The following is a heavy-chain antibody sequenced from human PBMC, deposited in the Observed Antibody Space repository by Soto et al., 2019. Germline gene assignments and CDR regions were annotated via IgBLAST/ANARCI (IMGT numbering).Heavy chain of an antibody. V-gene: IGHV1-18*04. D-gene: IGHD4-17*01. CDR2: ISGYRGNA. CDR3: AKRTSGTTWGESDY. CDR1: GYSFSDYG. J-gene: IGHJ4*02. Sequence: QVQVMQSGAEVKKPGDSVKVSCKTSGYSFSDYGINWVRQAPGQGLEWMGWISGYRGNANLAQKFQGRVTMTTDKSTRTAYMELRRLRSDDTAVYYCAKRTSGTTWGESDYWGQGTLVTVSS.